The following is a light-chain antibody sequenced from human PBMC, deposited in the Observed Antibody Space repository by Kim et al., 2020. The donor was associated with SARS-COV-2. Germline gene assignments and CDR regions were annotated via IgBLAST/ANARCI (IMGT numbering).Light chain of an antibody. J-gene: IGKJ5*01. Sequence: EIVLWQSPGTLSLSPGDRATLSCRASQGVSNYLAWYQQKPGQAPRLLIYEAYKRAAGIPARFSGSGSGTDFTLTISRLEPGDSAVYFCQQRGSFGQGTRLEIK. V-gene: IGKV3-11*01. CDR2: EAY. CDR1: QGVSNY. CDR3: QQRGS.